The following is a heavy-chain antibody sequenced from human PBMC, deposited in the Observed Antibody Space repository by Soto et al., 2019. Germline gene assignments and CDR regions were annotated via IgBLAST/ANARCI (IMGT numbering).Heavy chain of an antibody. V-gene: IGHV4-59*01. D-gene: IGHD1-26*01. CDR1: GGSISSYD. CDR2: IYYSGST. Sequence: QVQLQESGPGLVKPSETLSLTCTVSGGSISSYDWSWIRRPPGKGLEWIGFIYYSGSTNYNPSLKSRVTIAVDTSKNQFSLKLSSVTAADTAVYYCARDALEGATPGWFDPWGQGTLVTVSS. J-gene: IGHJ5*02. CDR3: ARDALEGATPGWFDP.